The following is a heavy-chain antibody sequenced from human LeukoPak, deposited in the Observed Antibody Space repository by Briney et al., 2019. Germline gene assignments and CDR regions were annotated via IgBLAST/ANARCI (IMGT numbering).Heavy chain of an antibody. J-gene: IGHJ4*02. D-gene: IGHD3-3*01. V-gene: IGHV1-69*13. CDR2: IIPIFGTA. Sequence: GASVKVSCKASGGTFSSYAISWVRQAPGQGLEWMGGIIPIFGTANYAQKFQGRVTITADESTSTAYMELSSLRSEDTAVYYCARQRGRFLEWPFDYWGQGILVTVSS. CDR1: GGTFSSYA. CDR3: ARQRGRFLEWPFDY.